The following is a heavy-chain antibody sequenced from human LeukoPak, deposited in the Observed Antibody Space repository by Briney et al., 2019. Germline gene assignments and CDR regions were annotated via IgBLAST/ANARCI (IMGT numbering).Heavy chain of an antibody. CDR1: GFTFSSYG. D-gene: IGHD3-3*01. Sequence: GGSLRLSCAASGFTFSSYGMHWVRQAPGKGLEWVAVISYDGSNKYYADSVKGRFTISRDNSKNTLYLQVNSLRAEDTAVYYCAKDHRPIFHYYGMDVWGQGTTVTVSS. CDR2: ISYDGSNK. CDR3: AKDHRPIFHYYGMDV. J-gene: IGHJ6*02. V-gene: IGHV3-30*18.